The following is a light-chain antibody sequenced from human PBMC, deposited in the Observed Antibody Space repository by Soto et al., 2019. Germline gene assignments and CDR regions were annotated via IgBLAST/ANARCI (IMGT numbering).Light chain of an antibody. V-gene: IGKV2-24*01. CDR2: KIS. CDR1: QSLGNSDGNTY. J-gene: IGKJ1*01. CDR3: KQATQFPRT. Sequence: IVMTQTPLSSPVTLGQPASISCRSSQSLGNSDGNTYLSWLQQRPGQPPRLLIYKISNRLSGVPARFSGSGAGTDFTLNIRRVEAEDFGLYYCKQATQFPRTFGQGTKVEIK.